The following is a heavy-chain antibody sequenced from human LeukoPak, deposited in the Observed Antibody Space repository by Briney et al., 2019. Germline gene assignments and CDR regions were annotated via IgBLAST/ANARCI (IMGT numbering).Heavy chain of an antibody. Sequence: KPGGSLRLSCAASGFTFNNAWMSWVRQAPGKGLEWVGRIKGKTDGETTDYATLVKGRFIISRDDSKDTLYLQMNSLKTEDTAVYYCTTEGYYVSGIYWGQGTLVTVSS. V-gene: IGHV3-15*01. CDR1: GFTFNNAW. J-gene: IGHJ4*02. CDR3: TTEGYYVSGIY. D-gene: IGHD3-10*01. CDR2: IKGKTDGETT.